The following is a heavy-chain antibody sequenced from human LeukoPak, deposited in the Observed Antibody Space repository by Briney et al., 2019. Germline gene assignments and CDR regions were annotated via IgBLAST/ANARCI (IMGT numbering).Heavy chain of an antibody. CDR1: GGTFSSYA. CDR3: ARDKGHAAAASLYYFDY. J-gene: IGHJ4*02. Sequence: SSVKVSCKASGGTFSSYAISWVRQAPGQGLEWRGRIIPILGIANYAQKFQGRVTITADKSTSTAYMELSSLRSEDTAVYYCARDKGHAAAASLYYFDYWGQGTLVTVSS. CDR2: IIPILGIA. V-gene: IGHV1-69*04. D-gene: IGHD6-13*01.